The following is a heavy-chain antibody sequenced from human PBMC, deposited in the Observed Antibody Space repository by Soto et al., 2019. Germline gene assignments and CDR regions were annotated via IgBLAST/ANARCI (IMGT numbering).Heavy chain of an antibody. CDR3: ARVKEDTAMVHFDY. J-gene: IGHJ4*02. Sequence: SETLSLTCTVSGGSISSGGYYWSWIRQHPGKGLEWIGYIYYSGSTYYNPSLKSRVTISVDTSKNQFSLKLSSVTAADTAVYYCARVKEDTAMVHFDYWGQGTLVTVSS. V-gene: IGHV4-31*03. D-gene: IGHD5-18*01. CDR2: IYYSGST. CDR1: GGSISSGGYY.